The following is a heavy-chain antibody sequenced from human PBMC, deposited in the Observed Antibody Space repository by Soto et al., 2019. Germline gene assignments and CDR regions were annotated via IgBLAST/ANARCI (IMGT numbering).Heavy chain of an antibody. CDR3: ARGLKPMNNHVPGH. J-gene: IGHJ4*02. V-gene: IGHV4-34*01. CDR1: GGSFSGYY. CDR2: INHSGST. D-gene: IGHD1-20*01. Sequence: PSETLSLTCAVYGGSFSGYYWSWIRQPPGKGLEWIGEINHSGSTNYNPSLKSRVTISVDTSKNQFSLKLSSVTAADTAVYYCARGLKPMNNHVPGHWGQGTLVT.